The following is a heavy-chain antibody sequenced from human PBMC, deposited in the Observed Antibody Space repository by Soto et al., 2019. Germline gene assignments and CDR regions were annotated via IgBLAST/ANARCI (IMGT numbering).Heavy chain of an antibody. Sequence: QVHLVQSGAEVKKPGSSVRVSCRGSGGTFSNYAISWVRQAPGQGLEWMGGIIPIFGSPYYAQMFQGRVTITADNSATTANLELRSLRPEDTAVYYCARGDGFTWYFDLWGRGTLVTVSS. CDR2: IIPIFGSP. D-gene: IGHD1-26*01. CDR3: ARGDGFTWYFDL. J-gene: IGHJ2*01. V-gene: IGHV1-69*06. CDR1: GGTFSNYA.